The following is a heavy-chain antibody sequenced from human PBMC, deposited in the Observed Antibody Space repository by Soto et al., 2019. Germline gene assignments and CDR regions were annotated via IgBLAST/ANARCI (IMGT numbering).Heavy chain of an antibody. D-gene: IGHD3-10*01. J-gene: IGHJ4*02. CDR2: ISAYNGNT. CDR1: AYTFTSYG. Sequence: QVELVQSGAEVKKPGASVKVSCKASAYTFTSYGISWVRQAPGQGLEWMGWISAYNGNTNYAQKFQGRVTMTTDTSTSTAYMELRSLRSDDTAVYYCARDTYHYGSGSLYYFDYWGQGTLVTVSS. V-gene: IGHV1-18*01. CDR3: ARDTYHYGSGSLYYFDY.